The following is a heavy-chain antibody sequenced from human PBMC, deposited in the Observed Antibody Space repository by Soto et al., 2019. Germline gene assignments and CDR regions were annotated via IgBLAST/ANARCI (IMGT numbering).Heavy chain of an antibody. Sequence: QVQLVQSGAEVKKPGASVKVSCKASGYTFTSYDINWVRQATGQGLKWMGWMNPNSGNTGYAQKFQGRVTMTRNTSISTAYMELSSLRSEDTAVYYCALPYCTGGSCYSDGYFQHWGQGTLVTVSS. D-gene: IGHD2-15*01. V-gene: IGHV1-8*01. CDR1: GYTFTSYD. CDR2: MNPNSGNT. J-gene: IGHJ1*01. CDR3: ALPYCTGGSCYSDGYFQH.